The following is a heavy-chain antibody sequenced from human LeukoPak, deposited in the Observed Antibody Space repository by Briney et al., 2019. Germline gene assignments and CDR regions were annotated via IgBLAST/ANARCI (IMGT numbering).Heavy chain of an antibody. CDR3: ARGVVLTGYPLDF. Sequence: PSETLSLTCTVSSGSIRDYYWSWIRQPPGKGLEWIGYIYYTGSTTSNPSLKSRVTISVDTSKNQFSLKLSSVTAADTAVYYCARGVVLTGYPLDFWGRGTLVTVSS. J-gene: IGHJ4*02. V-gene: IGHV4-59*08. CDR2: IYYTGST. D-gene: IGHD3-9*01. CDR1: SGSIRDYY.